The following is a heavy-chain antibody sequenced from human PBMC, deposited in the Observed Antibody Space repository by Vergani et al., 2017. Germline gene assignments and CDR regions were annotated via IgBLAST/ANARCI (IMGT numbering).Heavy chain of an antibody. CDR3: ARDHQGPTTLDS. CDR2: INPNGDAT. CDR1: GFIFTDYY. V-gene: IGHV1-2*02. J-gene: IGHJ4*02. D-gene: IGHD1-26*01. Sequence: QVQLVQSGAELKKPGASVRVSCKASGFIFTDYYIHWMRQAPGQGLEWIGWINPNGDATHYAQNFRGRVTLTRDTSSTTAYMDLASLTSDDTAIYYCARDHQGPTTLDSWGQGSRVTVSS.